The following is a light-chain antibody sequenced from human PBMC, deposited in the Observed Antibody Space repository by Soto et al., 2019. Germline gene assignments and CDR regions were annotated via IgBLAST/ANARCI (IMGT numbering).Light chain of an antibody. CDR2: AAS. CDR1: QGISSY. CDR3: LHLNNDSPDT. Sequence: DIQLTQSPSFLSASVGDRVTITCRASQGISSYLAWYQQKPGKAPNLLLFAASTLQNGVPSRFSGSGSGTEVDHTIISLQPEDFASEYCLHLNNDSPDTFGPGTKVDIK. V-gene: IGKV1-9*01. J-gene: IGKJ3*01.